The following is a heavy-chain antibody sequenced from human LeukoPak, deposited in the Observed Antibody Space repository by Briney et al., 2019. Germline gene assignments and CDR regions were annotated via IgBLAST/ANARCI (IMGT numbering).Heavy chain of an antibody. D-gene: IGHD3-10*01. CDR2: IYYSRST. CDR1: GGSISSYY. V-gene: IGHV4-59*01. CDR3: AKRFRGHPEGGWFDP. Sequence: SETLSLTCTVSGGSISSYYWSWIRQSPGKGLEWIGHIYYSRSTNYNSSLKSRVTMSLDTSKNQVSLRLSSVTAADTAMYYCAKRFRGHPEGGWFDPWGQGTLVTVSS. J-gene: IGHJ5*02.